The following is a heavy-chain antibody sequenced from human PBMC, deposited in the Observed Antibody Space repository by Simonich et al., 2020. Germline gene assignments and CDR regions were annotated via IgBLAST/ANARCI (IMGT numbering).Heavy chain of an antibody. V-gene: IGHV4-34*01. CDR2: INHSGFT. Sequence: QVQLQQWGAGLLKPSETLSLTCAVYGGSFSGYYWSWIRQPPGKGLEWIGEINHSGFTNYKSSLNSRATISVDKSKNQFSLKLSSVTAADTAIYYCARRDRELILYFDYWGQGNLVTVSS. D-gene: IGHD3-3*01. CDR3: ARRDRELILYFDY. J-gene: IGHJ4*02. CDR1: GGSFSGYY.